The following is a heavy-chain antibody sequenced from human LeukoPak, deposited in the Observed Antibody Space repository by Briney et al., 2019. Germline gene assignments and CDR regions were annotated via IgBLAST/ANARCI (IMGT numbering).Heavy chain of an antibody. J-gene: IGHJ4*02. D-gene: IGHD2-15*01. CDR1: GFTFSSSA. V-gene: IGHV3-23*01. CDR3: AKCGVCSGGSCYALPCDY. Sequence: AGGYLRLSCAASGFTFSSSAMSWVRPAPGKGLEWGSAISGRGGSRSYADSVKGRFTISRDNSKYTPYLQMNSLRAEDTAVYYCAKCGVCSGGSCYALPCDYWGQGSLVTVSS. CDR2: ISGRGGSR.